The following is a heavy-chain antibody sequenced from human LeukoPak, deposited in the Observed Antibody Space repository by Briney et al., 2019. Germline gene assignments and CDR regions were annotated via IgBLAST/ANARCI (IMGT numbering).Heavy chain of an antibody. CDR3: AKNRHSDTTLDY. CDR1: GFTFSSYS. Sequence: GGSLRLSCAASGFTFSSYSIHWVRPAQGKGLEWVAVISYDGSNKYYADSVKGRFTISRDSSKMLYLQMNSLRVEDTAVYYCAKNRHSDTTLDYWGQGTLVTVSS. D-gene: IGHD5-18*01. CDR2: ISYDGSNK. J-gene: IGHJ4*02. V-gene: IGHV3-30*18.